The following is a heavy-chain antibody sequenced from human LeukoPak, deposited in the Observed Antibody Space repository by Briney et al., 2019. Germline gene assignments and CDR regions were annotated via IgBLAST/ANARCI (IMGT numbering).Heavy chain of an antibody. CDR3: ARDKGDYVFDY. J-gene: IGHJ4*02. CDR2: IYSGGST. CDR1: GFTVSSNY. Sequence: GSLRLSFAASGFTVSSNYMNWVRQAPGKGLEWVSVIYSGGSTYYADSVKGRFTISRDNSKNTLYLQMNSLRAEDTAVYYCARDKGDYVFDYWGQGTLVTVSS. V-gene: IGHV3-53*01. D-gene: IGHD4-17*01.